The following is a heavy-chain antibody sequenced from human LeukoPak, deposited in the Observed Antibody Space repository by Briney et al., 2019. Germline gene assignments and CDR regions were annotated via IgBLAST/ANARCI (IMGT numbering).Heavy chain of an antibody. D-gene: IGHD3-22*01. CDR3: ARAPAYYYDSSGGYYYMDV. Sequence: GASVKVSCKASGYTFTSYDINWVRQAAGQGLEWMGWMNPNSGNTGYAQKFQGRVTITRNTSISTAYMELSSLRSEDTAVYYCARAPAYYYDSSGGYYYMDVWGKGTTVTVSS. CDR2: MNPNSGNT. CDR1: GYTFTSYD. J-gene: IGHJ6*03. V-gene: IGHV1-8*03.